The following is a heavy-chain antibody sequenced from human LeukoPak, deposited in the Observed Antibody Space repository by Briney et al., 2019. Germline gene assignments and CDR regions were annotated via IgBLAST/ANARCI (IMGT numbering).Heavy chain of an antibody. CDR2: ISSSGSYI. Sequence: GGSLRLSCAASGFTLSNHWMIWVRQAPGKGLEWVLSISSSGSYIYYADSVKGRFTISRDNAKNSLYLQMNSLRAEDTAVYYCARWGAAQYYFDYWGQGTLVTVSS. D-gene: IGHD6-6*01. V-gene: IGHV3-21*01. CDR1: GFTLSNHW. CDR3: ARWGAAQYYFDY. J-gene: IGHJ4*02.